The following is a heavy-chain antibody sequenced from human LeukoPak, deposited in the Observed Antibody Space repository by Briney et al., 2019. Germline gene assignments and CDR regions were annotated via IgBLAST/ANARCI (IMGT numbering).Heavy chain of an antibody. J-gene: IGHJ5*02. CDR1: GGSISSDSYY. Sequence: SETLSLTCTVSGGSISSDSYYWGWIRQPPGKGLEWIASIYYSGSTYYNPSLESRVTISVNTSKNQFSLKLNSVTAADPAGYYLARGPTPEGLDKLFHPWGQGTLVPVSS. CDR2: IYYSGST. V-gene: IGHV4-39*07. CDR3: ARGPTPEGLDKLFHP. D-gene: IGHD1-14*01.